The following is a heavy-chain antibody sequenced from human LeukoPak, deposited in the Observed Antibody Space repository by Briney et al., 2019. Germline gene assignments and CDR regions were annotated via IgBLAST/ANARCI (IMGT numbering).Heavy chain of an antibody. CDR1: GFTFSSYS. Sequence: GGSLRLSCAASGFTFSSYSLNWVRQAPGKGLEWVSSISSSSSYIYYADSVKGRFTISRDNAKNSLYLQMNSLRAEDTAVYYCARARGRGYYYGSGSSYYYGMDVWGQGTTVTVSS. CDR3: ARARGRGYYYGSGSSYYYGMDV. D-gene: IGHD3-10*01. J-gene: IGHJ6*02. CDR2: ISSSSSYI. V-gene: IGHV3-21*01.